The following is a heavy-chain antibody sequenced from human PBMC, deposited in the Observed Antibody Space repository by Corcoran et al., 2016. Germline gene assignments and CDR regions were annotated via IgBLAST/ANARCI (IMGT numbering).Heavy chain of an antibody. Sequence: QVQLQESGPGLVKPSETLSLTCTVSGGSVSSGSYYWSWIRQHPGKGLEWIGYIYYSGSTYYNPSLKSRVTISVDTSKNQFSLKLSSVTAADTAVYYGARGGITMIYRDSGAFDIWGQGTMVTVSS. J-gene: IGHJ3*02. CDR2: IYYSGST. CDR1: GGSVSSGSYY. CDR3: ARGGITMIYRDSGAFDI. D-gene: IGHD3-22*01. V-gene: IGHV4-31*03.